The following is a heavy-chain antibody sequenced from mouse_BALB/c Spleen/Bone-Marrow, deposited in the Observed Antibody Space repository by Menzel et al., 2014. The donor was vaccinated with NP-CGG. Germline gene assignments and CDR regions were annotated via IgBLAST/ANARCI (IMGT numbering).Heavy chain of an antibody. Sequence: VKVVESGAGLVKPGASVKLSCKASGYTFTEYIIHWVKQRSGQGLEWIGWFYPGSDSIKYNEKFKDKATLTADKSSNTVYVELSKLTSEDSAVYFCARHEEGGYDYDVGSYAMDYWGQGTSVTVSS. J-gene: IGHJ4*01. CDR2: FYPGSDSI. CDR1: GYTFTEYI. D-gene: IGHD2-4*01. V-gene: IGHV1-62-2*01. CDR3: ARHEEGGYDYDVGSYAMDY.